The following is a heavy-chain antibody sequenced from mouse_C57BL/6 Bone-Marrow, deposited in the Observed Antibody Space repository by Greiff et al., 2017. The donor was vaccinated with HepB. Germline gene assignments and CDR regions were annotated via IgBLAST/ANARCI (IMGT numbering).Heavy chain of an antibody. D-gene: IGHD3-1*01. CDR2: IDPSNDNS. Sequence: DVQLVESGAELVKPGASVKLSCTASGFNIKDTYIHWVKQRPERGLEWIGSIDPSNDNSKFDPKFQAKATITADTSSNTAFLHLSSLTSEDTAVYYCARLSARATSAMDDWGQGTSVTVSP. CDR1: GFNIKDTY. J-gene: IGHJ4*01. V-gene: IGHV14-3*02. CDR3: ARLSARATSAMDD.